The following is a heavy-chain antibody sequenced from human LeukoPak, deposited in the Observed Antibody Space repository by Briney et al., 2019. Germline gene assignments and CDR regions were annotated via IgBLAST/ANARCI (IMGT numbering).Heavy chain of an antibody. CDR3: ARTSIAARLGYYYMDV. CDR2: IYYSGST. Sequence: SETLSLTCTVSGGSISSYYWSWIRQPPGKGLEWIGYIYYSGSTNYNPSLKSRVTISVDTPKNQFSLKLSSVTAADTAVYYCARTSIAARLGYYYMDVWGKGITVTVSS. D-gene: IGHD6-6*01. V-gene: IGHV4-59*01. J-gene: IGHJ6*03. CDR1: GGSISSYY.